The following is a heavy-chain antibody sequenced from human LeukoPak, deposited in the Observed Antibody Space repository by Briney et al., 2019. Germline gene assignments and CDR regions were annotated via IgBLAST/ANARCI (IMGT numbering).Heavy chain of an antibody. J-gene: IGHJ4*02. V-gene: IGHV4-61*03. CDR1: DDSIRGSIYF. CDR3: ARGSQTPDAGY. Sequence: SETLSLTCTVSDDSIRGSIYFWSWIRQPPGKGLEWIGYVSYSGSTDYSPSLKGRVAISIDMSKNHFSLKLTSVSAADTAIYYCARGSQTPDAGYWGPGILVTVSS. CDR2: VSYSGST. D-gene: IGHD6-13*01.